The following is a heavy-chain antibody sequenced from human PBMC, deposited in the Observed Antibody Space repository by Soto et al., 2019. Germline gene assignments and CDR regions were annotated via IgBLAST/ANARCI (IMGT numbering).Heavy chain of an antibody. J-gene: IGHJ6*02. CDR2: INPSGGST. Sequence: QVQLVQSGAEVKKPGASVKVSCKASGYTFTSYYMHWVRQAPGQGLEWMGIINPSGGSTSYAQKFRGRVTMTRDTSTSTVYMELSSLRSEDTAVYYCARGPTYYDILTGYYPSLNRSYGMDVWGQGTTVTVSS. CDR1: GYTFTSYY. V-gene: IGHV1-46*01. CDR3: ARGPTYYDILTGYYPSLNRSYGMDV. D-gene: IGHD3-9*01.